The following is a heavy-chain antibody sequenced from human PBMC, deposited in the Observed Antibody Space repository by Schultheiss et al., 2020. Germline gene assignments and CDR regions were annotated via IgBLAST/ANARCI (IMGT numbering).Heavy chain of an antibody. CDR3: GRGNRGSVDY. D-gene: IGHD2/OR15-2a*01. V-gene: IGHV3-7*04. CDR1: GGSFSGYY. CDR2: IKQDGSDK. J-gene: IGHJ4*02. Sequence: ETLSLTCAVYGGSFSGYYWSWIRQPPGKGLEWVANIKQDGSDKYYADSVRGRFTISRDNAKNSLYLQMNSLRVEDTAVYYCGRGNRGSVDYWGQGTLVTVSS.